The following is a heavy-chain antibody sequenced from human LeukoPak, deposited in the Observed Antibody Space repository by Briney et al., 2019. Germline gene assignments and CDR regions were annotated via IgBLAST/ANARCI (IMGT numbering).Heavy chain of an antibody. J-gene: IGHJ5*01. V-gene: IGHV1-2*06. CDR3: AREVGYSSGWYGRFDP. CDR2: INPNSGGT. CDR1: GYTFTGHY. Sequence: ASVKVSCKASGYTFTGHYIHWVRQAPGQGLEWMGRINPNSGGTNYAQKFQGRVTMTRDASINTAYMELPRLRSDDTAMYYCAREVGYSSGWYGRFDPWGQGTLVTVSS. D-gene: IGHD6-19*01.